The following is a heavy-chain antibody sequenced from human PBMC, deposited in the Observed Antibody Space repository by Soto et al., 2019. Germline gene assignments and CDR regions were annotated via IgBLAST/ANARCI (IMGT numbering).Heavy chain of an antibody. CDR2: ISGSGGST. V-gene: IGHV3-23*01. D-gene: IGHD1-26*01. J-gene: IGHJ6*03. CDR1: GFTFSSYA. Sequence: GGSLRLSCAASGFTFSSYAMSWVRQAPGKGLEWVSAISGSGGSTYYADSVKGRFTISRDNSKNTLYLQMNSLRAEDTAVYYWAKGSGELYRYYYYYYMDVWGKGTTVTVSS. CDR3: AKGSGELYRYYYYYYMDV.